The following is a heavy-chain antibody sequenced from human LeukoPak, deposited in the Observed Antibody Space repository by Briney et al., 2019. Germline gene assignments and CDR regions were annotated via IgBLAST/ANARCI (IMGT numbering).Heavy chain of an antibody. CDR3: ARTMYSSSSSGYYYYMAV. Sequence: GGSLRLSCAASGFTFSSYSVNWVRQAPGKGLECVSSISSSSSYIYYADSVKGRFTISRDDAKNSLYLQMNRLRAEDTAVYYCARTMYSSSSSGYYYYMAVWGKGTTVTVSS. CDR2: ISSSSSYI. CDR1: GFTFSSYS. D-gene: IGHD6-13*01. J-gene: IGHJ6*03. V-gene: IGHV3-21*01.